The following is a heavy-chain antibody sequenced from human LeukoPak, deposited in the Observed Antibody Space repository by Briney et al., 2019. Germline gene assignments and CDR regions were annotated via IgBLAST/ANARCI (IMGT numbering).Heavy chain of an antibody. Sequence: SETLSLTCAVYGGSFSGYYWSWIRQPPGKGLEWIGEINHSGSTNYNPPLKSRVTISVDTSKNQFSLKLSSVTAADTAVYYCARAVEMATTVGDAFDIWGQGTMVTVSS. CDR3: ARAVEMATTVGDAFDI. CDR1: GGSFSGYY. J-gene: IGHJ3*02. V-gene: IGHV4-34*01. CDR2: INHSGST. D-gene: IGHD5-24*01.